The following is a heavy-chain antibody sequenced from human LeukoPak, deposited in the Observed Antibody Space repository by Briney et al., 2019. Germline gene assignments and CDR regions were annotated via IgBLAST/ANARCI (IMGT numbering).Heavy chain of an antibody. CDR2: FDPEDGET. V-gene: IGHV1-24*01. CDR3: ATDRPQYYYDSSGYLYFQH. CDR1: GYTLTELS. Sequence: ASVKVSCKVSGYTLTELSMHWVRQAPGKGLEWMGGFDPEDGETIYAQKFQGRVTMTEDTSTDTAYMELSSLRSEDTAVYYCATDRPQYYYDSSGYLYFQHWGQGTLVTVSS. D-gene: IGHD3-22*01. J-gene: IGHJ1*01.